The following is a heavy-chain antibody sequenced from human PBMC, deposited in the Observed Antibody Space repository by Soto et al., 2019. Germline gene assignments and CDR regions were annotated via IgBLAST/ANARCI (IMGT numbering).Heavy chain of an antibody. Sequence: GGSLRLSCAASGFTFSSYSMNWVRQAPGKGLEWVSYISSSSSTIYYADSVKGRFTISRDNAKNSLYLQMNSLRDEDTAVYYCARVGQQLVTLGGYNWFDPWGQGTLVTVSS. CDR1: GFTFSSYS. J-gene: IGHJ5*02. CDR2: ISSSSSTI. V-gene: IGHV3-48*02. CDR3: ARVGQQLVTLGGYNWFDP. D-gene: IGHD6-13*01.